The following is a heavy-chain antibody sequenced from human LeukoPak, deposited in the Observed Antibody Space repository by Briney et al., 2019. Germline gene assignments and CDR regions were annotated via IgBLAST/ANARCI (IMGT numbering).Heavy chain of an antibody. V-gene: IGHV1-2*02. CDR3: AIGSQGGGTSGYYSFDY. J-gene: IGHJ4*02. CDR2: INPNSGGT. Sequence: GASVKVSCKASGYTFTSYGISWVRQAPGQGLEWMGWINPNSGGTNYAQKFQGRVTMTRDTSISTAYMELSRLRSDDTAVYYCAIGSQGGGTSGYYSFDYWGQGTLVTVSS. CDR1: GYTFTSYG. D-gene: IGHD3-22*01.